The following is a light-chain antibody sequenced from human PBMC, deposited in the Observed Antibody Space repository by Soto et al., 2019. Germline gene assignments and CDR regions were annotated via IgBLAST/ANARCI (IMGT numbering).Light chain of an antibody. CDR1: SSDVGGYNY. CDR2: EVS. V-gene: IGLV2-14*01. Sequence: QSALTQPASVSGSPGQSITISCTGTSSDVGGYNYVSWFQQHPGKAPKLMIYEVSNRPSGVSNRFSGSKSGNTASLTISGLQAEDEADYYCSSYRNINLGSYVFGTGTKLTVL. J-gene: IGLJ1*01. CDR3: SSYRNINLGSYV.